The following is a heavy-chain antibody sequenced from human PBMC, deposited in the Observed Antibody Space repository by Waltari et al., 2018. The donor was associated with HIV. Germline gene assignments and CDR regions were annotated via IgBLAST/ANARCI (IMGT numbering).Heavy chain of an antibody. J-gene: IGHJ4*02. CDR3: ARGQYGPGSREDY. V-gene: IGHV4-34*02. CDR1: GGSSSNYY. CDR2: INHSGRT. Sequence: QVQLQQWGTGLLKPSETLSLTCAVQGGSSSNYYWSWIRPPPGKGLEWIAEINHSGRTNYNPSLKSRLTISVDTSKTQFSVKRTSVTAADTAVYFCARGQYGPGSREDYCGQGTLVTVAS. D-gene: IGHD3-10*01.